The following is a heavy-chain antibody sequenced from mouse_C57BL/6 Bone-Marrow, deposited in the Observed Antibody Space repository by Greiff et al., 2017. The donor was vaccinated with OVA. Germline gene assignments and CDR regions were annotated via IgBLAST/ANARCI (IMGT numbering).Heavy chain of an antibody. CDR1: GFTFTDYY. CDR3: VKATGKKIYYDYDEAMDY. D-gene: IGHD2-4*01. Sequence: EVQLVESGGGLVQPGASLRLSCAASGFTFTDYYMSWVRQPPGKAPEWLALIRNKANGYTTEYTASVKGRFTISRDNSQNILYLQMNTLRAEDSATYYCVKATGKKIYYDYDEAMDYWGQGTSVTVSS. V-gene: IGHV7-4*01. J-gene: IGHJ4*01. CDR2: IRNKANGYTT.